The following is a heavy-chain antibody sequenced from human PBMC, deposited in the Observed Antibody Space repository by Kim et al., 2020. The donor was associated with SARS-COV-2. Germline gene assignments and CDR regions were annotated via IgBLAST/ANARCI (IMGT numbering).Heavy chain of an antibody. CDR2: IYYSGST. Sequence: SETLSLTCTVSGGSISSGGYYWSWIRQHPGKGLEWIGYIYYSGSTYYNPSLKSRVTISVDTSNNQFSLKLSSVTAADTAVYYCAGDPLKNPVPLGYYYYYGMDVWGQGTTVTVSS. J-gene: IGHJ6*02. CDR1: GGSISSGGYY. V-gene: IGHV4-31*03. CDR3: AGDPLKNPVPLGYYYYYGMDV.